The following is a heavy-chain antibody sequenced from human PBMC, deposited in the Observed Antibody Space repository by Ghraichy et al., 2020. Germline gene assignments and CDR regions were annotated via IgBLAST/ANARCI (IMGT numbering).Heavy chain of an antibody. CDR1: NGSIISYY. Sequence: SETLSLTCTVSNGSIISYYWNWIRQPPGQGLEWIGSISYSGSTQYNPSLKSRVTIPVDTSKNQFSLKLNSVTAADTAVYYCARFFDSDESYYWFDPWGQGTLVTVSS. CDR2: ISYSGST. J-gene: IGHJ5*02. V-gene: IGHV4-59*08. CDR3: ARFFDSDESYYWFDP. D-gene: IGHD3-22*01.